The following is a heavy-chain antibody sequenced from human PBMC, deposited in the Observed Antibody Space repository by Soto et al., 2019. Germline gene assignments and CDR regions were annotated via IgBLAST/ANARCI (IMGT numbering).Heavy chain of an antibody. CDR3: ARDQNHYFDY. CDR1: GFTFSSYG. CDR2: IWYDGSNK. Sequence: SLRLSCAASGFTFSSYGMHWVRQAPGKGLEWVAVIWYDGSNKYYADSVKSRFTISRDNSKNTLYLQMNILSVVVTAVYYCARDQNHYFDYWGQGTLVTVSS. J-gene: IGHJ4*02. V-gene: IGHV3-33*01.